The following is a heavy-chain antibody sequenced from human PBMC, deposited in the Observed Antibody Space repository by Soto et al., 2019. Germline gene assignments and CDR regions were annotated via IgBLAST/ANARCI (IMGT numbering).Heavy chain of an antibody. J-gene: IGHJ6*02. V-gene: IGHV1-69*13. Sequence: GASVKVSCKASGGTFSSYAISWVRQAPGQGLEWMGGIIPIFGTANYAQKFQGRVTISADDSTSTAYMELSSLLSEDTAVYYCARDPLSSFAMDVWGQGTTVTVSS. D-gene: IGHD3-10*02. CDR1: GGTFSSYA. CDR2: IIPIFGTA. CDR3: ARDPLSSFAMDV.